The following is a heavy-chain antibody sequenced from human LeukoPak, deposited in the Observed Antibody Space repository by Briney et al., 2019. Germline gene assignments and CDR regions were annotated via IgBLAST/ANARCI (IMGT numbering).Heavy chain of an antibody. J-gene: IGHJ5*02. D-gene: IGHD1-1*01. V-gene: IGHV4-38-2*02. CDR2: IHHSGTT. CDR1: GYAISSGYY. CDR3: ATLTT. Sequence: SETLSLTCTVSGYAISSGYYWGWIRQTPGKGLQWIGSIHHSGTTYYNPSLKSRVTISVDTSKNQFSLKLSSVTAADTAVYYCATLTTWGQGTLVTVSS.